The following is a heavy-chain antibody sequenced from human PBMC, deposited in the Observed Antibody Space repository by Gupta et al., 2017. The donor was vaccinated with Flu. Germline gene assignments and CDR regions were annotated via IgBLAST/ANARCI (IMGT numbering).Heavy chain of an antibody. CDR2: IRSKAYGGTT. V-gene: IGHV3-49*03. Sequence: EVQLVESGGGLVQPGRSLRLSCTASGFTFGDYAMSWFRQAPGKGLEWVGFIRSKAYGGTTEYAASVKGRFTIPRDDSKSIAYLQMNSLKTEDTAVYYCTRVSDIVVEYYFDYWGQGTLVTVSS. D-gene: IGHD2-15*01. CDR3: TRVSDIVVEYYFDY. J-gene: IGHJ4*02. CDR1: GFTFGDYA.